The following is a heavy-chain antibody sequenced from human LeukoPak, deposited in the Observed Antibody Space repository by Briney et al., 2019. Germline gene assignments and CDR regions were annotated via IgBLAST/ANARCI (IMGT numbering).Heavy chain of an antibody. CDR3: ASRGGYSYSRLGFYYMDV. J-gene: IGHJ6*03. CDR1: GGTFSSYA. D-gene: IGHD5-18*01. CDR2: IIPIFGTA. V-gene: IGHV1-69*05. Sequence: SVKVSCKASGGTFSSYAISWVRQAPGQGLEWMGGIIPIFGTANYAQKFQGRVTITTDESTSTAYMELSSLRSEDTAVYYCASRGGYSYSRLGFYYMDVWGKGTTVTVSS.